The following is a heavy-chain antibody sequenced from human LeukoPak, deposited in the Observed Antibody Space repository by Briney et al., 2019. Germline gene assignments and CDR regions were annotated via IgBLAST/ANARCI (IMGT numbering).Heavy chain of an antibody. CDR2: IYYSGST. D-gene: IGHD6-13*01. CDR1: GGSISSYY. CDR3: ARGYSSSWYRNYYYYGMDV. J-gene: IGHJ6*02. V-gene: IGHV4-59*01. Sequence: SETLSLTCTVSGGSISSYYWSWIRQPPGKGLEWLGYIYYSGSTNYNPSLKSRVTISVDTSKNQFSLKLSSVTAADTAVYYCARGYSSSWYRNYYYYGMDVWGQGTTVTASS.